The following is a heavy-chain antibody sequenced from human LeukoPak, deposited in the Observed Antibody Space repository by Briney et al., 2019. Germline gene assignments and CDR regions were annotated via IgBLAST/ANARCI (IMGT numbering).Heavy chain of an antibody. CDR2: ISPYNGNI. J-gene: IGHJ4*02. Sequence: ASVKVSCKAYGYTFSSHGISWVRQAPGQGLEWMGWISPYNGNINSAQKLQGRLTMTTDTSTSTAYMELRGLRSDDTAVYYCARDWVRYCSTASCLLQFDSWGQGTLVTVSS. V-gene: IGHV1-18*01. CDR1: GYTFSSHG. CDR3: ARDWVRYCSTASCLLQFDS. D-gene: IGHD3-16*02.